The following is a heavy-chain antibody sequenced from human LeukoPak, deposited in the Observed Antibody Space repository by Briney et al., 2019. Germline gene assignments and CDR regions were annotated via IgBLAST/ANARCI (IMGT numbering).Heavy chain of an antibody. J-gene: IGHJ3*02. Sequence: GGSLRLSCAASGFTFSSYSMNRVRQAPGKGLEWVSYISSSSSTIYYADSVKGRFTISRDNAKNSLYLQMNSLRAEDTAVYYCARDSPRAAVRGAFDIWGQGTMVTVSS. V-gene: IGHV3-48*01. D-gene: IGHD3-10*01. CDR2: ISSSSSTI. CDR1: GFTFSSYS. CDR3: ARDSPRAAVRGAFDI.